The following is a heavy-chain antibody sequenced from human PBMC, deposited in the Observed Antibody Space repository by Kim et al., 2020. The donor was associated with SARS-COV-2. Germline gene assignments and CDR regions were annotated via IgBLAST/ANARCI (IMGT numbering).Heavy chain of an antibody. CDR1: GFTFSSYG. CDR2: IWYDGSNK. V-gene: IGHV3-33*01. Sequence: GGSLRLSCAASGFTFSSYGMHWVRQAPGKGLEWVAVIWYDGSNKYYADSVKGRFTISRDNSKNTLYLQMNSLRAEDTAVYYCARAGDILTGYSNDYWGQGTLVTVSS. CDR3: ARAGDILTGYSNDY. D-gene: IGHD3-9*01. J-gene: IGHJ4*02.